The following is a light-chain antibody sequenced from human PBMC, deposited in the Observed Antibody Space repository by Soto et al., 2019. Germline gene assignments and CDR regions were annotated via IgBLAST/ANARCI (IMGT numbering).Light chain of an antibody. CDR1: QSVSSSY. Sequence: EIVLTQSPGTLSLSPGERATLSCRASQSVSSSYLAWYQQKPGQAPRLLISDASNRATGIPARFSGSGSGTDFTLTISSLEPEDFAVYYCQQRSNWPWTFGQGTKVDIK. V-gene: IGKV3D-20*02. J-gene: IGKJ1*01. CDR2: DAS. CDR3: QQRSNWPWT.